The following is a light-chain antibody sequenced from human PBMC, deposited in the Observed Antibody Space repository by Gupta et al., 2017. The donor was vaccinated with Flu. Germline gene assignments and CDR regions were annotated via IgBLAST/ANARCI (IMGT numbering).Light chain of an antibody. V-gene: IGKV1-39*01. CDR1: QQVGNF. CDR3: QHTYSAPNA. J-gene: IGKJ2*01. Sequence: DIQMTQSGSSLSASMGDEVTITCRASQQVGNFLNWYQQKPGKAPRLLIYAASSLESGVPSGFSGSGSETDFTLTINSLRPVDFAIYFCQHTYSAPNAFGQGTKLE. CDR2: AAS.